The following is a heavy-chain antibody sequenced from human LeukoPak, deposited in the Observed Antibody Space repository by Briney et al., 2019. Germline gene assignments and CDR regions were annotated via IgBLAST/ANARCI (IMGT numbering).Heavy chain of an antibody. CDR1: GGSISSSSYY. CDR3: ASPYSSSWYVKEYYFDY. Sequence: SETLSLTRTVSGGSISSSSYYWGWVRAPPGKGLEWIGSIYYSGSTYYNPSLKSRVTISVDTSKNQFSLKLSSVTAADTAVYYCASPYSSSWYVKEYYFDYWGQGTLVTVSS. CDR2: IYYSGST. D-gene: IGHD6-13*01. V-gene: IGHV4-39*01. J-gene: IGHJ4*02.